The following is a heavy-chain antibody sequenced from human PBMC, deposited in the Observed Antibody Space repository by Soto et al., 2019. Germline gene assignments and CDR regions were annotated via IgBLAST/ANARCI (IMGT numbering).Heavy chain of an antibody. V-gene: IGHV5-51*01. CDR1: GYSFTSYW. D-gene: IGHD2-8*01. CDR3: ARHVTYCTNGVCPFDY. Sequence: PGESLKISCKGSGYSFTSYWIGWVRQMPGKGLEWMGIIYPGDSDTRYSPSFQGQVTISADKSISTAYLQWSSLKASDTAMYYCARHVTYCTNGVCPFDYWGQRTLVTVPS. J-gene: IGHJ4*02. CDR2: IYPGDSDT.